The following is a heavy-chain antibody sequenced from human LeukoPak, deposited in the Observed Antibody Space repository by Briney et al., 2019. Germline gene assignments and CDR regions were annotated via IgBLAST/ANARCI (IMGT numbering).Heavy chain of an antibody. J-gene: IGHJ4*02. D-gene: IGHD3-22*01. V-gene: IGHV4-38-2*02. CDR3: ARVSYYYDSSGDFDY. CDR2: LFHSGTI. CDR1: NYSISSDYY. Sequence: SETLSLTCTVSNYSISSDYYWGWIRQPPGKGLEWIGSLFHSGTIYYTPSLKSRVTISVDTSKNQFSLKLSSVTAADTAVYYCARVSYYYDSSGDFDYWGQGTLVTVSS.